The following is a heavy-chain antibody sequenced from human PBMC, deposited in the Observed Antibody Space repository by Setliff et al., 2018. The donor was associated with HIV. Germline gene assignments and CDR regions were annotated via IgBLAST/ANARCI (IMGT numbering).Heavy chain of an antibody. CDR3: ARVSSVIKFGGIIIRGGAFDF. V-gene: IGHV4-31*03. Sequence: SETLSLTCSVSGGSISDGGYFWSWIRQHPGMGLEWIGYISDSGSTFYDPSLKSRLTISEDTSKRQFSLKLTLVTAADTAVYYCARVSSVIKFGGIIIRGGAFDFWGQGALVTVSS. CDR2: ISDSGST. D-gene: IGHD3-16*01. CDR1: GGSISDGGYF. J-gene: IGHJ4*02.